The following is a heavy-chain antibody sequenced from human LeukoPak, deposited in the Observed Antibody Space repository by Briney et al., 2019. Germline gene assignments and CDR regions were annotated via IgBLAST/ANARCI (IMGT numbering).Heavy chain of an antibody. V-gene: IGHV1-2*02. J-gene: IGHJ4*02. D-gene: IGHD6-19*01. CDR1: GYTFTGFY. CDR2: INPNSGGT. Sequence: GASVKVSSEASGYTFTGFYMGGVRQAPGQGLEWMGWINPNSGGTNYAQKFQGRVTMTRDTSISTAYMELSRLRSDDTAVYYCARTDVAGGFDHWPQRTLVTVSS. CDR3: ARTDVAGGFDH.